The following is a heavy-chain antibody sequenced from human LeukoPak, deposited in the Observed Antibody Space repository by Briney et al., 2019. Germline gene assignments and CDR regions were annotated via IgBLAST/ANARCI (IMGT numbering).Heavy chain of an antibody. D-gene: IGHD3-22*01. CDR3: ARPGRPYYYDSSGPNDAFDI. Sequence: GGSLRLSCAASGFTFSSYSMNWVRQAPGKGLEWVSYISSSSSTIYYADSVKGRFTISRDNAKNSLYLQMNSLGAEDTAVYYCARPGRPYYYDSSGPNDAFDIWGQGTMVTVSS. CDR2: ISSSSSTI. CDR1: GFTFSSYS. J-gene: IGHJ3*02. V-gene: IGHV3-48*01.